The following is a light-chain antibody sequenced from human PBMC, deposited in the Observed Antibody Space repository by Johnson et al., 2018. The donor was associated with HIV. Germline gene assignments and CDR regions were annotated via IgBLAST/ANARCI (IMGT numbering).Light chain of an antibody. V-gene: IGLV1-51*01. CDR3: GTWDSSLSAARV. CDR1: SSNIGKNY. Sequence: QPVLTQPPSVSAAPGQKVTISCSGSSSNIGKNYVSWYQQLPGTAPKLLIYDNNKRPSGIPDRFSGSKSGTSATLGITGLQTGYEADYYCGTWDSSLSAARVFGPGTKVTVL. J-gene: IGLJ1*01. CDR2: DNN.